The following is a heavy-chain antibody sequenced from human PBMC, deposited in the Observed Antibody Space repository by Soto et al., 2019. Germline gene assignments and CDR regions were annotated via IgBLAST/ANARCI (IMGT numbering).Heavy chain of an antibody. D-gene: IGHD3-10*01. J-gene: IGHJ4*02. CDR1: GFTFSYYP. V-gene: IGHV3-21*06. CDR2: ISGIRDYI. CDR3: AREGVHNYTEYYFDY. Sequence: GWSLRLSCAASGFTFSYYPLHWVRRAPGKGLEWVSSISGIRDYIRYADSVKGRFTISRDNAKTSLYLQMNSLTAEDTAVYYCAREGVHNYTEYYFDYWGQGTLVTVSS.